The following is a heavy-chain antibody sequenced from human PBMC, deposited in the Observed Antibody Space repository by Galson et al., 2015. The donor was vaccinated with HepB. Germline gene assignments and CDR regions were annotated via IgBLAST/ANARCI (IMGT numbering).Heavy chain of an antibody. CDR2: ISYDGKNI. V-gene: IGHV3-30*04. D-gene: IGHD1-26*01. CDR1: GFTFGHYS. J-gene: IGHJ4*02. Sequence: PRLSCAASGFTFGHYSMHWVRQAPDKGLEWVTVISYDGKNIYYADSVRGRFTVSRDNSKNTLYLQMNNLRTEDTAVYFCARDSGTYYEYLDSWGQGTLVSVSS. CDR3: ARDSGTYYEYLDS.